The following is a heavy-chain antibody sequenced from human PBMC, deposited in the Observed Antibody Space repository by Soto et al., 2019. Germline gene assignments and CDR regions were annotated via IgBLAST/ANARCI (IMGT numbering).Heavy chain of an antibody. CDR3: ARISGYCSSTSRPNWSAP. J-gene: IGHJ5*02. D-gene: IGHD2-2*03. Sequence: ASVKVSCKASGYTFTSYDINWVRQATGQGLEWMGWMNPNSGNTGYAQKFQGRVTMTRNTSISTAYMELSSLRSEDTAVYYCARISGYCSSTSRPNWSAPSGQAPLVTGSS. CDR1: GYTFTSYD. CDR2: MNPNSGNT. V-gene: IGHV1-8*01.